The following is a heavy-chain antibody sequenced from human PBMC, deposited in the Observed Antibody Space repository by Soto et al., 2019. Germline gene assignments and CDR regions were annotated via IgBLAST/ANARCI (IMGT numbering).Heavy chain of an antibody. J-gene: IGHJ6*02. Sequence: QLQLHESGPGLVKPSETLSLTCTVSGASVSSSSYYWGWIRQPPGKGLEWIGSIYYSGSTYYNPSLKSRVTISVDTSKNQFSRKLSSVTAADTAVYYCARLNAGTTYYYYGMDVWGQGTTVTVSS. D-gene: IGHD1-7*01. V-gene: IGHV4-39*01. CDR2: IYYSGST. CDR3: ARLNAGTTYYYYGMDV. CDR1: GASVSSSSYY.